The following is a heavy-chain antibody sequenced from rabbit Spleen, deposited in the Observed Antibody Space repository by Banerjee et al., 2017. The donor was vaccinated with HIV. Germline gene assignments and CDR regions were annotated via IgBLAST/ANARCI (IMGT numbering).Heavy chain of an antibody. D-gene: IGHD7-1*01. CDR1: GFSFSSSYW. CDR2: IYTGSGGT. Sequence: QSLEESGGDLVKPGASLTLTCTASGFSFSSSYWICWVRQAPGKGLELIGCIYTGSGGTDYASWAKGRFTISKTSSTTVTLQMTSLTAADTATYFCARNAAYAGYGFNTLNLWGPGTLVTVS. V-gene: IGHV1S40*01. CDR3: ARNAAYAGYGFNTLNL. J-gene: IGHJ4*01.